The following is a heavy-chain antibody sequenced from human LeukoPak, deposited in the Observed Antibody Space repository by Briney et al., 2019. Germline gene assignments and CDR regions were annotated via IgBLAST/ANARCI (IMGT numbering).Heavy chain of an antibody. D-gene: IGHD3-22*01. J-gene: IGHJ3*02. CDR1: GFTFSSYW. V-gene: IGHV3-74*01. CDR3: ARRRYYYDSSANDAFDI. Sequence: GGSLRLSCAASGFTFSSYWVHWVRQAPGKGLVWVSRINSDGSSTSYADSVKGRFTISRDNAKNTLYLQMNSLRAEDTAVYYCARRRYYYDSSANDAFDIWGQGTMVTVSS. CDR2: INSDGSST.